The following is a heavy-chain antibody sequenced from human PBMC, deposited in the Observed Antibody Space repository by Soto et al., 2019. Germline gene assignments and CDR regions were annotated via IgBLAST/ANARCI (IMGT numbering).Heavy chain of an antibody. D-gene: IGHD3-16*01. Sequence: PXGSLKLSCVASGFTFSDYAMTWVRQAPGKGLEWVATISATGGNIEYTDSLKGRFTISRDNSKNTLYLQLNGLTSDDTAVHYCAKVAGGLGYFDLWGRGNLVTVSS. V-gene: IGHV3-23*01. CDR3: AKVAGGLGYFDL. J-gene: IGHJ2*01. CDR2: ISATGGNI. CDR1: GFTFSDYA.